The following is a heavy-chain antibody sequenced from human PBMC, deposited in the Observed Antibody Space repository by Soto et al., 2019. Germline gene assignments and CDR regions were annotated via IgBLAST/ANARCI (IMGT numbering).Heavy chain of an antibody. CDR1: GFAFSSYE. CDR3: VKEKSIMYSGYDAFDL. J-gene: IGHJ3*01. CDR2: ITSSGTTI. V-gene: IGHV3-48*03. D-gene: IGHD5-12*01. Sequence: EVQLVESGGGLVQPGGSLRLSCEASGFAFSSYEMDWARQAPGKGLEWIAHITSSGTTIYNTDSVKGRFTISRDNAKNSLYLQMNSLRAEDTAVYYCVKEKSIMYSGYDAFDLWGQGTMVTVS.